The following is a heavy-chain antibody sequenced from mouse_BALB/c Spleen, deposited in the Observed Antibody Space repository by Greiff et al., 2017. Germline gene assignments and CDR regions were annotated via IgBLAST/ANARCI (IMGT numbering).Heavy chain of an antibody. J-gene: IGHJ3*01. CDR3: VRENYDYDGTFAY. Sequence: DVMLVESGGGLVQPKGSLKLSCAASGFTFNTYAMHWVCQAPGKGLEWVARIRSKSNNYATYYADSVKDRFTISRDDSQSMLYLQMNNLKTEDTAMYYCVRENYDYDGTFAYWGQGTLVTVSA. V-gene: IGHV10-3*03. CDR2: IRSKSNNYAT. CDR1: GFTFNTYA. D-gene: IGHD2-4*01.